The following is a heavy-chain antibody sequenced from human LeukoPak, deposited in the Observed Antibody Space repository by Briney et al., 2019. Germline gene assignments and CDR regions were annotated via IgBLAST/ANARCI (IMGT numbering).Heavy chain of an antibody. Sequence: GRSLRLSCAASGFTFATFGIHWVRQAPGKGLEWVAAISPHGDIEYYTDSVKGRFTISRDNSKNMIYLQMNSLRGEDSAVYYCAKINNNDDYWGQGNLVTVSS. CDR1: GFTFATFG. CDR3: AKINNNDDY. J-gene: IGHJ4*02. V-gene: IGHV3-30*18. D-gene: IGHD1/OR15-1a*01. CDR2: ISPHGDIE.